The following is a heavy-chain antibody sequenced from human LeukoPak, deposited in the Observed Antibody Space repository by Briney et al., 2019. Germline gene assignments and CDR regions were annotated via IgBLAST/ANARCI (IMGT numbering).Heavy chain of an antibody. Sequence: SETLSLTCAVYGGSFSGYYWSWIRQPPGKGLEWIGEINHSGSTNYNPSLKSRVTISVDTSKNQFSLKLSSVTAADTAVYYCARKARTSGYYPPYYYYMDVWGKGTTVTVSS. CDR3: ARKARTSGYYPPYYYYMDV. CDR2: INHSGST. J-gene: IGHJ6*03. V-gene: IGHV4-34*01. CDR1: GGSFSGYY. D-gene: IGHD3-22*01.